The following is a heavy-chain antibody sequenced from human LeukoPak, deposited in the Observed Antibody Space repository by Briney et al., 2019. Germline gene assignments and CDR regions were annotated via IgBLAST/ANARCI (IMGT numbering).Heavy chain of an antibody. CDR2: ISAYNGNT. V-gene: IGHV1-18*01. D-gene: IGHD3-10*01. CDR3: ARHVTLVRGPIEF. CDR1: GYTFTNYG. Sequence: GASVKVSCKASGYTFTNYGIGWMRQAPGQGLEWMGWISAYNGNTNYAQKLQGRVTMTTDTSTSTGYMELRNLRPDDTAVYYCARHVTLVRGPIEFWGQGTLVTVSS. J-gene: IGHJ4*02.